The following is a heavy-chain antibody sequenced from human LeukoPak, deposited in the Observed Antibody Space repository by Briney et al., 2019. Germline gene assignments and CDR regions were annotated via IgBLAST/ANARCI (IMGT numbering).Heavy chain of an antibody. CDR1: GFTFSSYA. D-gene: IGHD1-14*01. J-gene: IGHJ3*02. CDR3: ARETFRYSDAFDI. Sequence: HPGRSLRLSCAASGFTFSSYAMHWVRQAPGKGLEWVAVISYDGSNKYYADSVKGRFTISRDNSKNTLYLQMNSLRAEDTAVYYCARETFRYSDAFDIWGQGTMDTVSS. CDR2: ISYDGSNK. V-gene: IGHV3-30-3*01.